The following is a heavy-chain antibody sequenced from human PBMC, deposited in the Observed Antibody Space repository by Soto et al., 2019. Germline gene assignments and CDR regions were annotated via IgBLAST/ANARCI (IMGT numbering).Heavy chain of an antibody. J-gene: IGHJ4*02. Sequence: PSETLSLTCTVSGGSISSYYWSWIRQPPGKGLEWIGYIYYSGSTNYNPSLKSRVTISVDTSKNQFSLKLSSVTAADTAVYYCARGWDDCSSTSCYPDYWGQGTLVTVSS. D-gene: IGHD2-2*01. CDR2: IYYSGST. V-gene: IGHV4-59*01. CDR3: ARGWDDCSSTSCYPDY. CDR1: GGSISSYY.